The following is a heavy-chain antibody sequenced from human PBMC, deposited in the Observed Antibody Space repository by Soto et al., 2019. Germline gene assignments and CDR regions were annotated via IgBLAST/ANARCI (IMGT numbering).Heavy chain of an antibody. CDR1: GGSISSGDYY. D-gene: IGHD3-22*01. J-gene: IGHJ5*02. CDR3: ARDLRYYDSSGYYGAVWFDP. Sequence: PSETLSLTCTVSGGSISSGDYYWSWIRQPPGKGLEWIGYIYYSGSTYYNPSLKSRVTISVDTSKNQFSLKLSSVTAADTAVYYCARDLRYYDSSGYYGAVWFDPWGQGPLVTVSS. V-gene: IGHV4-30-4*02. CDR2: IYYSGST.